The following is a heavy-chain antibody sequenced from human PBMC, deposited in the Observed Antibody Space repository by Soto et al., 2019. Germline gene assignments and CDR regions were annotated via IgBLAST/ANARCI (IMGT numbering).Heavy chain of an antibody. CDR3: VKDGLIDYYDFWSGPGGFDP. J-gene: IGHJ5*02. Sequence: EVQLVESGGGLVQPGGSLRLSCSASGFTFSSYAMHWVRQAPGKGLEYVSAISSNGGSTYYADSVKGRFTISRDNSKNTLYLQMSSLRAEDTAVYYCVKDGLIDYYDFWSGPGGFDPWGQGTLVTVSS. CDR1: GFTFSSYA. D-gene: IGHD3-3*01. V-gene: IGHV3-64D*06. CDR2: ISSNGGST.